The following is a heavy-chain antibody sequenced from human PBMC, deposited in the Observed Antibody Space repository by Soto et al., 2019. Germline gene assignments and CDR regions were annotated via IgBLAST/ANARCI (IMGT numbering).Heavy chain of an antibody. J-gene: IGHJ2*01. V-gene: IGHV3-48*01. CDR3: ARDPQDQGDDVWYLDL. CDR1: GFTFSFCS. Sequence: EVQLVESGGGLVQPGGSLRLSCAASGFTFSFCSMNWVRQAPGKGLEWLSYISSRSNTVYYADSVKGRFTISRDNAKNSLYLQMNSLRAEDTAVYYCARDPQDQGDDVWYLDLWGRGTLVTVSS. D-gene: IGHD2-21*02. CDR2: ISSRSNTV.